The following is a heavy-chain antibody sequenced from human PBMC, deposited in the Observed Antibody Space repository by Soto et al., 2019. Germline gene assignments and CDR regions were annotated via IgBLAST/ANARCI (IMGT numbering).Heavy chain of an antibody. J-gene: IGHJ4*02. V-gene: IGHV4-4*02. CDR2: VFHSGSA. CDR1: GGSLSTPVW. CDR3: ARKAWTRLDY. Sequence: SETLSLTCGVSGGSLSTPVWWSWVRLPPGKGLEWIGEVFHSGSANYNPSLQSRVTISLDKSTNQFSLRLSSVTAAETAVYYCARKAWTRLDYWGQGALVTVSS. D-gene: IGHD1-1*01.